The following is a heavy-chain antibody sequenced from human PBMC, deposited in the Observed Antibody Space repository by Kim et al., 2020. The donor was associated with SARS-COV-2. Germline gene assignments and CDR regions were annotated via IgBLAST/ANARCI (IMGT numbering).Heavy chain of an antibody. V-gene: IGHV3-48*04. D-gene: IGHD3-22*01. CDR2: ITSSSSTI. Sequence: GGSLRLSCAVSGFPFSSYTMSWVRQAPGMGLEWVSYITSSSSTIYYADSVQGRFTISRDNAKNSLYLQMNSLRAEDTAVYYCARDHDYYDSSGYFHFYY. CDR3: ARDHDYYDSSGYFHFYY. CDR1: GFPFSSYT. J-gene: IGHJ6*01.